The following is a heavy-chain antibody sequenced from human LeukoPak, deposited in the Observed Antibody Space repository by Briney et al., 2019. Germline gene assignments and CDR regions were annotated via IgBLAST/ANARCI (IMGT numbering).Heavy chain of an antibody. CDR2: IRYDGSNK. CDR3: ARDLGEQLVRDYYYGMDV. J-gene: IGHJ6*02. CDR1: GFTFSSYG. V-gene: IGHV3-30*02. Sequence: PGGSLRLSCAASGFTFSSYGMHWVRQAPGKGLEWVAFIRYDGSNKYYADSVKGRFTISRDNSKNTLYLQMNSLRAEDTAVYYCARDLGEQLVRDYYYGMDVWGQGTTVTVSS. D-gene: IGHD6-13*01.